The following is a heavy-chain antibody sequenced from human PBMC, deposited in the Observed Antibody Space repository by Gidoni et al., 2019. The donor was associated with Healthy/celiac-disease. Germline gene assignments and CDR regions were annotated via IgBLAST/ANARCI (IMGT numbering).Heavy chain of an antibody. D-gene: IGHD5-12*01. Sequence: EVQLVESGGGLIQPGGSLRLSCAASGFTVSSNYMRWVRQAPGKGREWVSVIYSGGSTYYADPVKGRFTISRDKSKNTLYLQMNSLRAEDTAVYYCARGYSGFSDAFDIWGQGTMVTVSS. J-gene: IGHJ3*02. V-gene: IGHV3-53*01. CDR1: GFTVSSNY. CDR2: IYSGGST. CDR3: ARGYSGFSDAFDI.